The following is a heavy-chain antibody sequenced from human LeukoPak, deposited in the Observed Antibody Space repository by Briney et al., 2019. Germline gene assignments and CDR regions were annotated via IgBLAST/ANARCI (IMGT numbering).Heavy chain of an antibody. CDR1: GFGFSDFS. V-gene: IGHV3-21*04. CDR2: ISTRSTYI. J-gene: IGHJ4*02. Sequence: PGGSLRLSCAASGFGFSDFSMNWVRQAPGKGLEWISSISTRSTYIYCADSVKGRFTISRDNDKNSLYLQMHSLRAEDTAVYYCATSAAGPDYWGQGTLVTVSS. D-gene: IGHD6-13*01. CDR3: ATSAAGPDY.